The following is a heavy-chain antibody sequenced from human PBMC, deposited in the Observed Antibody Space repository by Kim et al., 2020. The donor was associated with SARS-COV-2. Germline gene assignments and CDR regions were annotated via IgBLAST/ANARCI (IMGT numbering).Heavy chain of an antibody. CDR1: GLTFSSYA. Sequence: GGSLRLSCAASGLTFSSYAMHWVRQAPGKGLEWVAAISYDGSNKYYADSVKGRFTISRDNSKNTLYLQMNSLRAEDTAVYYCARDLGSWYAFDIWGQGTMVTVSS. CDR2: ISYDGSNK. V-gene: IGHV3-30*04. CDR3: ARDLGSWYAFDI. D-gene: IGHD6-13*01. J-gene: IGHJ3*02.